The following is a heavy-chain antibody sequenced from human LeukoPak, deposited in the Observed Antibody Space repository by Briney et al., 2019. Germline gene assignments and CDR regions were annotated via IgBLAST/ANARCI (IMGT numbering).Heavy chain of an antibody. V-gene: IGHV4-61*02. J-gene: IGHJ4*02. D-gene: IGHD3-16*02. Sequence: SQTLSLTCTVSGDSMRSSSYSWSWIRQPAGKGLEWIGRSYHTGSTNYNPSLSSRVTITVDTSKNQFSLKLTSVTASDTAVYYCARVVRSLFESWGQGTLVTVSS. CDR1: GDSMRSSSYS. CDR3: ARVVRSLFES. CDR2: SYHTGST.